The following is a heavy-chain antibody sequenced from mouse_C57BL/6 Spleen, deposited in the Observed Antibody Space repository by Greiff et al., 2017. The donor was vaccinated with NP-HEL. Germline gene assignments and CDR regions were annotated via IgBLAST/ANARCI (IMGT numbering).Heavy chain of an antibody. CDR3: ARSYYGSSWDFDY. D-gene: IGHD1-1*01. V-gene: IGHV1-69*01. CDR1: GYTFTSYW. CDR2: IDPSDSYT. Sequence: QVQLQQPGAELVMPGASVKLSCKASGYTFTSYWMHWVKQRPGQGLEWIGEIDPSDSYTNYNQKFKGKSTLTVDKSSSTAYMQLSSLTSEDSAVYYCARSYYGSSWDFDYWGQGTTLTVSS. J-gene: IGHJ2*01.